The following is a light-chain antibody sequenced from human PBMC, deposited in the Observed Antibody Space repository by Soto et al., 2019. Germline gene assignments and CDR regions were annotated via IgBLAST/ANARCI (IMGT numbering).Light chain of an antibody. CDR1: SSNVGGYNY. CDR2: DVS. Sequence: QSALTQPASVSGSPGQSITISCTGTSSNVGGYNYVYWYQQHPGKAPKLMIYDVSNRPSGVSNRFSGSKSGNTASLTISGLQDEDEDDYYCSENRRSSSLLFGGGTQVTVL. CDR3: SENRRSSSLL. V-gene: IGLV2-14*01. J-gene: IGLJ2*01.